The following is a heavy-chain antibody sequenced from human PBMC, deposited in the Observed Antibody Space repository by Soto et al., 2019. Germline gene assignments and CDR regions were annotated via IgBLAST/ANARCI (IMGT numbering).Heavy chain of an antibody. CDR3: ARGNFAYCSSTSCYEFDY. J-gene: IGHJ4*02. CDR1: GFTFSSYA. CDR2: ISYDGSNK. V-gene: IGHV3-30-3*01. Sequence: PGGSLRLSCAASGFTFSSYAMHWVRQAPGKGLEWVAVISYDGSNKYYADSVKGRFTISRDNSKNTLYLQMNSLRSEDTAVYYCARGNFAYCSSTSCYEFDYWGQGTLVTVSS. D-gene: IGHD2-2*01.